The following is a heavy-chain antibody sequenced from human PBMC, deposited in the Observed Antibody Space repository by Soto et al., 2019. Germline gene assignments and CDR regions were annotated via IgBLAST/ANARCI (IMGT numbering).Heavy chain of an antibody. D-gene: IGHD3-22*01. V-gene: IGHV1-69*13. CDR2: IIPIFGTA. CDR1: GGTFSSYA. Sequence: SVKVSCKASGGTFSSYAISWVRQAPGQGLEWMGGIIPIFGTANYAQKFQGRVTITADESTSTAYMELSSLRSEDTAVYYCARAGFSGYYDSYYYYYGMDVWGTGPTVTVSS. J-gene: IGHJ6*04. CDR3: ARAGFSGYYDSYYYYYGMDV.